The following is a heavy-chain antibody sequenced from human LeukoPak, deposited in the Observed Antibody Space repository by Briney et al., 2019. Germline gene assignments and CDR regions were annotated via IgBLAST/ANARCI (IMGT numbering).Heavy chain of an antibody. D-gene: IGHD2-8*01. CDR2: ISYDIYSK. V-gene: IGHV3-30*04. CDR3: ARDAWSVRSYFDY. CDR1: GFTFTSSS. J-gene: IGHJ4*02. Sequence: PGGSLRLSCAASGFTFTSSSMHWVRQAPGKGLEWVAVISYDIYSKYYADSVRGRFTISRHNSENTLYLQMNSLRGEDTAVYYCARDAWSVRSYFDYWGQGTLVTVSS.